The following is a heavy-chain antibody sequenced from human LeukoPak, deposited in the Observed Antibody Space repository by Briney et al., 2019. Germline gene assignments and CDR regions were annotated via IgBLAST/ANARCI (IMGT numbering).Heavy chain of an antibody. J-gene: IGHJ3*02. CDR2: INHSGST. D-gene: IGHD2-2*02. V-gene: IGHV4-34*01. Sequence: SETLSLTCAVYGGSFSGYYWSWIRQPPGKGLEWIGEINHSGSTNYNPSLKSRVTISVDTSKNQFSLKLSSVTAADTAVYYCARNRRYCSSTSCYTPYAFDIWGQGTMVTVSS. CDR1: GGSFSGYY. CDR3: ARNRRYCSSTSCYTPYAFDI.